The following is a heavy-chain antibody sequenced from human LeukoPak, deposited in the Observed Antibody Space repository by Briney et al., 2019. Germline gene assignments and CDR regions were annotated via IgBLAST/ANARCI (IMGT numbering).Heavy chain of an antibody. Sequence: GGSLRLSCAASGFTFSSSWMSWVRQAPGKGLEWVANIKEDGSEKYYVDSVKGRFTISRDNAKNSLYLQMNSLRAEDTAVYYCARDLNWETYWGQGTLVTVSS. CDR3: ARDLNWETY. V-gene: IGHV3-7*01. CDR1: GFTFSSSW. CDR2: IKEDGSEK. D-gene: IGHD1-1*01. J-gene: IGHJ4*02.